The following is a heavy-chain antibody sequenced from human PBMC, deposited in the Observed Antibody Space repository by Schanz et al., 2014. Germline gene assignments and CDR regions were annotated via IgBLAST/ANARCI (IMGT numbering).Heavy chain of an antibody. Sequence: QLQLVQSGAEVKKPGSSVKVSCTASGGTFSSYTISWIRQAPGQGLEWMGRIIPVLAIADYAQKFQGRVTITADKSTSTAYMELSSLRSEDTAVYYCARGRGCTGGSCYSWFDLWGQGTLVTDSS. V-gene: IGHV1-69*02. CDR1: GGTFSSYT. CDR3: ARGRGCTGGSCYSWFDL. J-gene: IGHJ5*02. D-gene: IGHD2-15*01. CDR2: IIPVLAIA.